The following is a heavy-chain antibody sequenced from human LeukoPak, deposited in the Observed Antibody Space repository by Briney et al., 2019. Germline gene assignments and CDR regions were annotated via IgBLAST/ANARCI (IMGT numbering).Heavy chain of an antibody. D-gene: IGHD5-18*01. J-gene: IGHJ4*02. CDR3: ASVTIGYSYGFCDY. Sequence: SETLSLTCAVYGGSFSGYYWSWIRQPPGKGLEWIGEINHSGSTNYNPSLKRRVTISVDTSKNQFSLKLSSVTAADTAVYYCASVTIGYSYGFCDYWGQGTLVTVSS. CDR2: INHSGST. V-gene: IGHV4-34*01. CDR1: GGSFSGYY.